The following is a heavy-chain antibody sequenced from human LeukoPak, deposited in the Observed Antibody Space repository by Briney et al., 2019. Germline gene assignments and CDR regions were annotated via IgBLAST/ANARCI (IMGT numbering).Heavy chain of an antibody. J-gene: IGHJ4*02. CDR1: GFTFNDYG. V-gene: IGHV3-20*04. D-gene: IGHD1-26*01. CDR3: AREVRVGANTPFDY. Sequence: PGGSLRLSCAASGFTFNDYGMSWVRQAPGKGLEWVSGINWNGGRTGYADSMKGRFIISRDNAKNSLYLQMNSLRAEDTAVYYCAREVRVGANTPFDYWGQGTLVTVSS. CDR2: INWNGGRT.